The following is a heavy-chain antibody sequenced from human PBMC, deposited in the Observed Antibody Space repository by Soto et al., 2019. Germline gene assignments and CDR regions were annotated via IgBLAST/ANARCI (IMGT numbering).Heavy chain of an antibody. D-gene: IGHD3-22*01. V-gene: IGHV3-30*18. Sequence: PGGSLRLSCAASGFTFSSYGMHWVRQAPGKGLEWVAVISYDGSNKYYADSVKGRFTISRDNSKNTLYLQMNSLRAEDTAVYYCAKSPGSGYYYPFDYWGQGTLVTVSS. CDR1: GFTFSSYG. J-gene: IGHJ4*02. CDR2: ISYDGSNK. CDR3: AKSPGSGYYYPFDY.